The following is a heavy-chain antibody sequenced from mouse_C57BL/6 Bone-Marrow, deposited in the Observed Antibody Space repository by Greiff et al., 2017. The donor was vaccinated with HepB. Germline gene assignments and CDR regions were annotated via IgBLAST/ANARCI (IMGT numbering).Heavy chain of an antibody. D-gene: IGHD4-1*01. Sequence: VQLQQPGAELVRPGTSVKLSCKASGYTFTSYWMHWVKQRPGQGLEWIGVIDPSDSYTNYNQKFKGKATLTVDTSSSTAYMQLSSLTSEDSAVYYCARGNWEGDYWGQGTSVTVSS. CDR3: ARGNWEGDY. CDR2: IDPSDSYT. J-gene: IGHJ4*01. V-gene: IGHV1-59*01. CDR1: GYTFTSYW.